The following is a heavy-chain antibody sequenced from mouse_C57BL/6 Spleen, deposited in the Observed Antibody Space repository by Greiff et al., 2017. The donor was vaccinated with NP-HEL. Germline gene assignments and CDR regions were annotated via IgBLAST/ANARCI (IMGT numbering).Heavy chain of an antibody. J-gene: IGHJ3*01. CDR2: IDPETGGT. CDR1: GYTFTDYG. CDR3: TNCWFAY. Sequence: QVQLQQSGAELVRPGASVTLSCKASGYTFTDYGMHWVKQTPVHGLEWIGAIDPETGGTAYNQKFKGKAILTADKSSSTAYMELRSLTSEDSAVYYCTNCWFAYWGQGTLVTVSA. V-gene: IGHV1-15*01.